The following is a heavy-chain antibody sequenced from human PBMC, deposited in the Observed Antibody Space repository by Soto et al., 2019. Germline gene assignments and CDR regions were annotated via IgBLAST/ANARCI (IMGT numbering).Heavy chain of an antibody. J-gene: IGHJ4*02. CDR1: GYTFTGYY. Sequence: GASVKVSFKACGYTFTGYYMHWLRRAPGQGLEWMGWINPNSGGTNYAQKFQGRVTMTRDTSISTAYMELSRLRSDDTAVYYCAYLAGHGDIDYWGQGTLVTVSS. V-gene: IGHV1-2*02. D-gene: IGHD6-19*01. CDR2: INPNSGGT. CDR3: AYLAGHGDIDY.